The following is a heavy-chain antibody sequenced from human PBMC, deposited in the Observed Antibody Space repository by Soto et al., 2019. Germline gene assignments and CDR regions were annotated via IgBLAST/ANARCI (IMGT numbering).Heavy chain of an antibody. CDR2: IDPSGGVT. D-gene: IGHD2-15*01. CDR1: GYTFTKFH. CDR3: ARDVPGHDNYETIGYSFDP. J-gene: IGHJ5*02. V-gene: IGHV1-46*01. Sequence: ASVKVSCKASGYTFTKFHIHWVRQAPGQGLEWMGMIDPSGGVTRDAQRFQGRITMTSDTSTSSVYMELRGLTSEDTAVYYCARDVPGHDNYETIGYSFDPWGRGPLITVSS.